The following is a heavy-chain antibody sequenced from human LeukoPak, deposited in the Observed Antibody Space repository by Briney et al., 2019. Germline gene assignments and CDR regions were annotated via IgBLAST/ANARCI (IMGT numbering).Heavy chain of an antibody. CDR3: AKDPYSGSYYFDY. Sequence: GGSLRLSCAASGFTFSNYWMHWVRQAPGKGLVWVSRISYDGSSTNYADSVKGRFTISRDNAKNTLYLQMNSLRAEDTAVYYCAKDPYSGSYYFDYWGQGTLVTVSS. CDR2: ISYDGSST. CDR1: GFTFSNYW. J-gene: IGHJ4*02. D-gene: IGHD1-26*01. V-gene: IGHV3-74*01.